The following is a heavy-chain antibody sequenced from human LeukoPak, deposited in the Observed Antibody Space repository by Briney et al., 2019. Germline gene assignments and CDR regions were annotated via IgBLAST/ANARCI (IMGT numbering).Heavy chain of an antibody. J-gene: IGHJ3*02. CDR1: GYSFTSYW. D-gene: IGHD4-17*01. Sequence: GESLEISCKGSGYSFTSYWIGWVRQMPGKGLEWMGIIHPGDSDTIYSPSFQGQVTISADKSISTAYLQWSSLKASDTAMYYCAKFAGTTVTTGRGAFDIWGRGTMVTVSS. CDR2: IHPGDSDT. CDR3: AKFAGTTVTTGRGAFDI. V-gene: IGHV5-51*01.